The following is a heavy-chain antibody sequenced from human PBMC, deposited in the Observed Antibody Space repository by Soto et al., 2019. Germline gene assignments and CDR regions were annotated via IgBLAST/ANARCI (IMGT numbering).Heavy chain of an antibody. J-gene: IGHJ6*02. V-gene: IGHV1-69*13. CDR2: IIPIFGTA. CDR3: ARCWPINYYGSGSYLSPWFYGMDV. D-gene: IGHD3-10*01. Sequence: ASVKVSCKASGGTFSSYAISWVRQAPGQGLEWMGGIIPIFGTANYAQKFQGRVTITADESTSTAYMELSSLRSEDTAVYYCARCWPINYYGSGSYLSPWFYGMDVWGQGTTVTVSS. CDR1: GGTFSSYA.